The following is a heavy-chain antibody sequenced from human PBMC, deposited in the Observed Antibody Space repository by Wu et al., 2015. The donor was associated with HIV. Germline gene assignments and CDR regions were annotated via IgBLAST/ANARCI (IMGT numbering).Heavy chain of an antibody. CDR2: MNPNSGNT. CDR3: ARLTNVLQWTCYLLTLDLV. Sequence: QVQLVQSGAEVKKPGASVKVSCKASGYTFTRYDINWVRQATGQGLEWMGWMNPNSGNTGYAQKFQGRVTMTRNTLISTAYSGAEQPEIWRTTAVYYCARLTNVLQWTCYLLTLDLVRGR. V-gene: IGHV1-8*01. CDR1: GYTFTRYD. D-gene: IGHD3/OR15-3a*01. J-gene: IGHJ2*01.